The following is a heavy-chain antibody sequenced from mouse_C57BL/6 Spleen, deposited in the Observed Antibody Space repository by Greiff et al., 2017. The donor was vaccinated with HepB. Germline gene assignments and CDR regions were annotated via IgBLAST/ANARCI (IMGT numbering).Heavy chain of an antibody. CDR1: GFNIKDYY. V-gene: IGHV14-1*01. CDR3: TTKGSSPYYAMDY. J-gene: IGHJ4*01. D-gene: IGHD1-1*01. CDR2: IDPEDGDT. Sequence: VQLQQSGAELVRPGASVKLSCTASGFNIKDYYMHWVKQRPEQGLEWIGRIDPEDGDTEYAPKFQGKATMTADTSSNTAYLQLSSLTSEDTAVYDCTTKGSSPYYAMDYWGQGTSVTVSS.